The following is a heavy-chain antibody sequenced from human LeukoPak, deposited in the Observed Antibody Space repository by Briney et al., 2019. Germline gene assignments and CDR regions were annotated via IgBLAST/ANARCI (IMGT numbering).Heavy chain of an antibody. Sequence: SVKVSCKASRGTFSSYAISWVRQAPGQGLEWMGGIIPIFGTAIYAQKLQGRVTITADDSTSTAYMELSSLRPEDTAVYYCARDRPGRHCSTTRCYIASPFDPWGQGTLVTVSS. CDR2: IIPIFGTA. D-gene: IGHD2-2*02. V-gene: IGHV1-69*13. CDR3: ARDRPGRHCSTTRCYIASPFDP. CDR1: RGTFSSYA. J-gene: IGHJ5*02.